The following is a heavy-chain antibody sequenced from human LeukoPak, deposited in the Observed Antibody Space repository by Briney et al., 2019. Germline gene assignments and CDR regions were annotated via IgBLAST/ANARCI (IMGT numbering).Heavy chain of an antibody. V-gene: IGHV3-30*18. CDR3: AKTPDY. J-gene: IGHJ4*02. CDR1: GFTFSSYG. Sequence: PGRSLRLSCAASGFTFSSYGMHWVRQAPGKGLEWVAVISYDGSNKYYADSVKGRFTISRDSSKNTLYLQMNSLRAEDTAVYYCAKTPDYWGQGTLVTVSS. CDR2: ISYDGSNK.